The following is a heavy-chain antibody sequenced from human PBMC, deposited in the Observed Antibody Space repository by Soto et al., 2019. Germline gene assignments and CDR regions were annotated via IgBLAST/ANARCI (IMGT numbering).Heavy chain of an antibody. CDR1: GGSISSYY. D-gene: IGHD6-6*01. V-gene: IGHV4-59*01. J-gene: IGHJ4*02. Sequence: LSLTCTVSGGSISSYYWSWIRQPPGKGLEWIGYIYYSGSTNYNPSLKSRVTISVDTSKNQFSLKLSSVTAADTAVYYCARGRPGYSSSSDYWGQGTLVTVSS. CDR3: ARGRPGYSSSSDY. CDR2: IYYSGST.